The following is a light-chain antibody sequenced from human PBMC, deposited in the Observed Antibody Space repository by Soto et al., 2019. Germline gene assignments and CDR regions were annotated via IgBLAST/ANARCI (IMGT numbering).Light chain of an antibody. Sequence: QSVLTQPPSASGTPGQRVTISCSGSSSNIGSYNVNWYQQLPGTAPKLLIYTNNQRPSGVPDRFSGSKSGTSASLAISGLQSEDEADYYCAAWDDSLNGVLFGGGTKVT. V-gene: IGLV1-44*01. CDR2: TNN. CDR3: AAWDDSLNGVL. J-gene: IGLJ2*01. CDR1: SSNIGSYN.